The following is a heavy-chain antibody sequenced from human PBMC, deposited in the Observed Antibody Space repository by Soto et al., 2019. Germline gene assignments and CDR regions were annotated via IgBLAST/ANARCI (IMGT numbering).Heavy chain of an antibody. V-gene: IGHV4-30-2*01. Sequence: QLQLQESGSGLVKPSQTLSLTCAVSGGSISSGGYSWSWIRQPPGKGLERIGYIYHSGSTYYNPSLTTRLTISAVTSKNHFSLKLSSVTAADTAVYYCARRRGFPYYSGMDVWGQGTTVTVSS. CDR2: IYHSGST. CDR3: ARRRGFPYYSGMDV. D-gene: IGHD5-12*01. J-gene: IGHJ6*02. CDR1: GGSISSGGYS.